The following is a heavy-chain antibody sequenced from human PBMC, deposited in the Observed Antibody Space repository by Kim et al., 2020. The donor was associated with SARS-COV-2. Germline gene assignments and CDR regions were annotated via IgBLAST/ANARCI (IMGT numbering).Heavy chain of an antibody. D-gene: IGHD2-21*02. V-gene: IGHV3-23*01. CDR3: AKDDSGYILVVTPGWFDP. Sequence: VKGRFTISRDNSKNTLYLQMNSRRAEDTALYYCAKDDSGYILVVTPGWFDPWGQGTLVTVSS. J-gene: IGHJ5*02.